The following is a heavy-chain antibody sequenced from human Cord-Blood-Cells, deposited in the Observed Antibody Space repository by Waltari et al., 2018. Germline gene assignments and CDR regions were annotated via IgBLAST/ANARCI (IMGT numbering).Heavy chain of an antibody. CDR2: IYSGGST. J-gene: IGHJ4*02. CDR3: ARGPGIAAAGTFDY. V-gene: IGHV3-53*01. CDR1: GFTVSSNY. Sequence: EVQLVESGGGLIQPGGSLRLSCAASGFTVSSNYMSWVRQARGKGLGWVSVIYSGGSTYYADSVKGRFTISRDNSKNTLYLQMNSLRAEDTAVYYCARGPGIAAAGTFDYWGQGTLVTVSS. D-gene: IGHD6-13*01.